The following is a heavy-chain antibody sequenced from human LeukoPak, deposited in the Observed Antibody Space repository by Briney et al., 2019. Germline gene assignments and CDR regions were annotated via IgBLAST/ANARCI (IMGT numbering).Heavy chain of an antibody. J-gene: IGHJ6*02. CDR2: IWYDGSNK. D-gene: IGHD2/OR15-2a*01. V-gene: IGHV3-33*01. CDR3: ARVRSLYYYKYGMDV. Sequence: GRSLRPSCAASGFTFSSYGMHWVRQAPGKGLEWVAVIWYDGSNKYYADSVKGRFTISRDNSKNTLYLQMNSLRAEDTAVYYCARVRSLYYYKYGMDVWGQGTTVTVSS. CDR1: GFTFSSYG.